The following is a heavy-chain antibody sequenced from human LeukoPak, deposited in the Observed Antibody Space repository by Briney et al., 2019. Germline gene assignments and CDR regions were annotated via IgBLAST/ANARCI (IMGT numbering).Heavy chain of an antibody. CDR3: ARRENSGYFDY. D-gene: IGHD1-26*01. Sequence: GGSLRLSCEASGVAVSSNYMTWVRQAPGKGLEWISVFYSGGDTYYADSVKGRFTISRDDSKNTLYLQMNSLRAEDTAVYYCARRENSGYFDYWGQGTLATVSS. V-gene: IGHV3-66*02. CDR1: GVAVSSNY. CDR2: FYSGGDT. J-gene: IGHJ4*02.